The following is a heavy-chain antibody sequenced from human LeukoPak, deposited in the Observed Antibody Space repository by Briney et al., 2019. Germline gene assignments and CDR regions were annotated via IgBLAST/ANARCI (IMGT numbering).Heavy chain of an antibody. CDR1: GFTISSYA. D-gene: IGHD3-16*01. CDR3: AKEGDTEGPSSFDY. V-gene: IGHV3-23*01. J-gene: IGHJ4*02. CDR2: ISGSGART. Sequence: GGSLRLSCAVSGFTISSYAMSWVRQAPGKGLEWVSAISGSGARTFYADSVKGRFTISRDNSKDTMDLQMNSLRVEDTAVYYCAKEGDTEGPSSFDYWGQGTLVTASS.